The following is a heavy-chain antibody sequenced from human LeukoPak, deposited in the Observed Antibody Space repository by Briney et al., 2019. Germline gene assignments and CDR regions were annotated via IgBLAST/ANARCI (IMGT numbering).Heavy chain of an antibody. CDR3: AREGFDWVIYSYYYYGMDV. J-gene: IGHJ6*02. D-gene: IGHD3-9*01. CDR2: ISYDGSNK. CDR1: GFTFSRFA. V-gene: IGHV3-30-3*01. Sequence: QPGRSLRLSCAASGFTFSRFAMYWVRQAPGKGLEWVAVISYDGSNKYYADSVKGRFTISRDNSKNTLYLQMNSLRAEDTAVYYCAREGFDWVIYSYYYYGMDVWGQGTTVTVSS.